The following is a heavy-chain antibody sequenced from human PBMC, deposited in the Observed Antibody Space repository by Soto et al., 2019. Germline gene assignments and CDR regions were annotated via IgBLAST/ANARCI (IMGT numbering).Heavy chain of an antibody. CDR2: IYWDDDK. V-gene: IGHV2-5*02. CDR1: GFSLSTSGVG. J-gene: IGHJ5*02. CDR3: AHRLGLQAYYGSGSWDP. D-gene: IGHD3-10*01. Sequence: QITLKESGPTLVKPTQTLTLTCTFSGFSLSTSGVGVGWIRQPPGKALEWLALIYWDDDKRYSPSLKSRLTITKDTSKHQVVLTMTNMDPVDTATYYCAHRLGLQAYYGSGSWDPWGQGTLVTVSS.